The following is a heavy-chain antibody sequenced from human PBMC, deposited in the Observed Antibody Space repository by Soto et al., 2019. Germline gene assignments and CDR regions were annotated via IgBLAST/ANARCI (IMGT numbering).Heavy chain of an antibody. CDR2: ISGSGGST. CDR3: AKDLLGVGANTYYFDY. CDR1: GFTFSSYA. Sequence: GGSLRLSCAASGFTFSSYAMSWVRQAPGKGLEWVSAISGSGGSTYYADSVKGRFTISRDNSKNTLYLQMNSLRAEDTAVYYCAKDLLGVGANTYYFDYWGQGTLVTVSS. D-gene: IGHD1-26*01. J-gene: IGHJ4*02. V-gene: IGHV3-23*01.